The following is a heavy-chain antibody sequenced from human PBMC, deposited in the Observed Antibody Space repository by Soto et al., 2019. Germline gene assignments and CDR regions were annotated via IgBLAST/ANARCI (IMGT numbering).Heavy chain of an antibody. J-gene: IGHJ6*02. V-gene: IGHV4-34*01. Sequence: SETPSLTLAVYSGSFSGYYWSWIRQPPGKGLEGIGEINHSGSTNYNPSLKSRVTISVDTSKNQFSLKLSSVPAADTAVYYCARGRQGDYDFWSGYYYPTRRGMDVWGQGTTVPVSS. CDR1: SGSFSGYY. D-gene: IGHD3-3*01. CDR2: INHSGST. CDR3: ARGRQGDYDFWSGYYYPTRRGMDV.